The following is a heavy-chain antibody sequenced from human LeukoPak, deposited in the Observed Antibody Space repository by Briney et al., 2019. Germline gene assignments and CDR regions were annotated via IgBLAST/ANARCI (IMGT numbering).Heavy chain of an antibody. J-gene: IGHJ4*02. CDR1: GYTFTCYY. V-gene: IGHV1-2*02. Sequence: ASVKVTFKASGYTFTCYYMHLVRQAPGQGLDWMGFTNPNSGGTNYAQKFQGRVTMPRDTSITTAYMELSRLRSDDTAVYYCARGPAVAGNFDYWGQGTLVTVSS. CDR3: ARGPAVAGNFDY. D-gene: IGHD6-19*01. CDR2: TNPNSGGT.